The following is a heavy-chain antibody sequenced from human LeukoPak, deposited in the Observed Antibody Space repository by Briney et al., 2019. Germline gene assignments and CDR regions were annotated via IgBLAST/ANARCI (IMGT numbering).Heavy chain of an antibody. CDR2: IWYDGSNE. J-gene: IGHJ4*02. V-gene: IGHV3-33*06. CDR1: GFTFRSYG. D-gene: IGHD3-3*01. Sequence: GKSLRLSCAASGFTFRSYGMHWVRQATGKGLEWVAVIWYDGSNEYYADSVKGRISISRDNSKNTLYLQMNSLRAEDTAVYYCAKESYYDFWSGYYNFDYWGQGTLVTVSS. CDR3: AKESYYDFWSGYYNFDY.